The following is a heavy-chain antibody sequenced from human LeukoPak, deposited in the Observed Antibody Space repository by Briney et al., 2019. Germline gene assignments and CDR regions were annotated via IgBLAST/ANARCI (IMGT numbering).Heavy chain of an antibody. CDR3: ARVVWFSEYFQH. Sequence: GGSLRLSCAASGFTIGSYWMSWVRQAPGKGLEWVANIKQDGSEKYYVDSVKGRFTTSRDNAKNSVYLQMNSLRAEDTTVYYCARVVWFSEYFQHWGQGTLVTVSS. V-gene: IGHV3-7*01. J-gene: IGHJ1*01. D-gene: IGHD3/OR15-3a*01. CDR1: GFTIGSYW. CDR2: IKQDGSEK.